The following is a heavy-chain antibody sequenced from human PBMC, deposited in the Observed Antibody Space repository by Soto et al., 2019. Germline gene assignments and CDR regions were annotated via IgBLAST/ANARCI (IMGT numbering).Heavy chain of an antibody. J-gene: IGHJ6*02. D-gene: IGHD6-6*01. V-gene: IGHV1-69*13. CDR3: ARDTLGRARPISYYYGMDV. CDR1: GGTFSIYA. Sequence: ASVKVSCKASGGTFSIYAISWVRQAPGQGLEWMGGIIPIFGTANYAQKFQGRVTITADESTSTAYMELSSLRSEDTAVYYCARDTLGRARPISYYYGMDVWGQGTTVTVSS. CDR2: IIPIFGTA.